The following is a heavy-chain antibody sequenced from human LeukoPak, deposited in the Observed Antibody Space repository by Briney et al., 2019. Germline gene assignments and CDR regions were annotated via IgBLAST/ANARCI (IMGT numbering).Heavy chain of an antibody. CDR1: GFTFSSYS. V-gene: IGHV3-21*04. D-gene: IGHD3-16*01. Sequence: GGSLRLSCAASGFTFSSYSMNWVRQAPGKGLEWVSSISSSSSYIYYADSVKGRFTISRDNAKNSLYLQMDSLRAEDTAVYYCARAVLTPYSGGWHVQGTHFDYWSQGTQVTVSS. CDR2: ISSSSSYI. CDR3: ARAVLTPYSGGWHVQGTHFDY. J-gene: IGHJ4*02.